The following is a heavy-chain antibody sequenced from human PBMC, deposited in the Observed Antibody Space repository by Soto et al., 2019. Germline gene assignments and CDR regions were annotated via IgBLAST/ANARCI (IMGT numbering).Heavy chain of an antibody. Sequence: GGSLRLSCAASGFTFSSYAMSWVRQAPGKGLEWVSAISGSGGSTYYADSVKGRFTISRDNSKNTLYLQMNSLRAEDTAVYYCAKGYHSSGYQDYYYGMDVWGQGTTVTVSS. CDR1: GFTFSSYA. CDR2: ISGSGGST. J-gene: IGHJ6*02. CDR3: AKGYHSSGYQDYYYGMDV. D-gene: IGHD3-22*01. V-gene: IGHV3-23*01.